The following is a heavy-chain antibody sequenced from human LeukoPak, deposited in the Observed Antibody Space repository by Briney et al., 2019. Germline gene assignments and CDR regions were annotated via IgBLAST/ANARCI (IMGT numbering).Heavy chain of an antibody. Sequence: GGSLRLSCAPSGFTFSNYGMHWVRQAPGKGLEWVAYIPYDGSNKYYAESVKGRFTIFRDNSKNTLFLQMDSLRPEDTAVYYCAKDWNYFGSGTYYDSWGYWGQGTLVTVSS. CDR2: IPYDGSNK. CDR3: AKDWNYFGSGTYYDSWGY. J-gene: IGHJ4*02. V-gene: IGHV3-30*02. D-gene: IGHD3-10*01. CDR1: GFTFSNYG.